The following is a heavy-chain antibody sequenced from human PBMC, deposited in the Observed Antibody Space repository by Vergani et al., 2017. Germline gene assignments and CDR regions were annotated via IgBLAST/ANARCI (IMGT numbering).Heavy chain of an antibody. Sequence: EVQLLESGGGLVQPGGSLRLSCAASGFTFSSYAMSWVRQAPGKGLEWVSAISGSGGSTYYAASVKGRFTISRDNSKNTLYLQMNSLRAEDTAVYYCAKDRRDIVVVVAAHFAEYFQHWGQGTLVTVSS. CDR1: GFTFSSYA. J-gene: IGHJ1*01. CDR2: ISGSGGST. CDR3: AKDRRDIVVVVAAHFAEYFQH. V-gene: IGHV3-23*01. D-gene: IGHD2-15*01.